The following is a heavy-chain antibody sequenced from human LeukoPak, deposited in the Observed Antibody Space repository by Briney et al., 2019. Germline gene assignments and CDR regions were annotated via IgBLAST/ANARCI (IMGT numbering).Heavy chain of an antibody. J-gene: IGHJ4*02. CDR1: GFTFSSYA. CDR2: IYSGGST. Sequence: PGGSLRLSCAASGFTFSSYAMSWVRQAPGKGLEWVSVIYSGGSTYYADSVKGRFTISRDNSKNTLYLQMNSLRAEDTAVYYCARVSSSYLHFDYWGQGTLVTVSS. CDR3: ARVSSSYLHFDY. D-gene: IGHD6-6*01. V-gene: IGHV3-53*01.